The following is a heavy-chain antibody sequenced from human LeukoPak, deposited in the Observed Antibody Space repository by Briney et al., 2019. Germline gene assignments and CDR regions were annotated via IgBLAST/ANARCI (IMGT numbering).Heavy chain of an antibody. CDR3: ARQSDSIPYDFWSGYHRPTYLYFDY. CDR1: GDSVSSNSAA. D-gene: IGHD3-3*01. J-gene: IGHJ4*02. CDR2: TYYRSKWYN. Sequence: SQTLSLTCAISGDSVSSNSAAWNWIRQSPSRGLEWLGRTYYRSKWYNDYAVSVKSRITINPDTSKNQFSLQLNSVTPEDTAVYYCARQSDSIPYDFWSGYHRPTYLYFDYWGQGTLVTVSS. V-gene: IGHV6-1*01.